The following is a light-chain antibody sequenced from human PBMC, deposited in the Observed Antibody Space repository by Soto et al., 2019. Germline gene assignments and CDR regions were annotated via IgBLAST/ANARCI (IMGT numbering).Light chain of an antibody. J-gene: IGLJ1*01. Sequence: QSVLTQPASVSGSPGQSITISCTATSSDVGSFNYVSWYQHHPGKAPKLMIYEVTSRPSGVSNRFSGSKSGNTASLTISGLQAEDDAAYSCVSYATSNPLYFFGSGTKLTVL. CDR1: SSDVGSFNY. CDR2: EVT. V-gene: IGLV2-14*01. CDR3: VSYATSNPLYF.